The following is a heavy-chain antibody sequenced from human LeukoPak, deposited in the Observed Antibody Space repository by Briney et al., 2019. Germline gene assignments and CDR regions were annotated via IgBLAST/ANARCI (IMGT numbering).Heavy chain of an antibody. V-gene: IGHV4-59*01. J-gene: IGHJ4*02. CDR3: ARDTMGDGYVDFDY. D-gene: IGHD2-21*02. CDR2: IHYSRST. CDR1: GASISSYY. Sequence: ESLSLTCTVSGASISSYYWSWIRQPPGKGLEWIGYIHYSRSTNYNRSLKSRVTISVDTSKNQFSLKVTSVTAADTAVYYCARDTMGDGYVDFDYWGQGSLASVCS.